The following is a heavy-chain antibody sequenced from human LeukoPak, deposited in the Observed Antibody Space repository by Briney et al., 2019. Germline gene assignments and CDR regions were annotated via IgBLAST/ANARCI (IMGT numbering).Heavy chain of an antibody. V-gene: IGHV3-30*03. Sequence: GRSLRLSCAASGFTFRNYGMHCVRQAPGKGLEWVAVISDDGSYKNYADSVKGRFTISRDNAKNTLYLQMNSLRAEDTALYYCASRWWYFDLWGRGTLVTVSS. CDR1: GFTFRNYG. D-gene: IGHD6-13*01. CDR2: ISDDGSYK. CDR3: ASRWWYFDL. J-gene: IGHJ2*01.